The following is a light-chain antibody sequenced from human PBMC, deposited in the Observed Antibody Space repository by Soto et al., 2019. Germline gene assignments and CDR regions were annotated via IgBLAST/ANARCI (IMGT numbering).Light chain of an antibody. Sequence: EIVLTQSPGTLSWSPGERATLSCRASQSVSSSYLAWYQQKPGQAPRLLIYGASSRATGIPDRFSGSGSGTDLTLTLSILEPEDVAVYSCQQYSSSPRFTFGPGTKVDI. CDR2: GAS. CDR3: QQYSSSPRFT. J-gene: IGKJ3*01. CDR1: QSVSSSY. V-gene: IGKV3-20*01.